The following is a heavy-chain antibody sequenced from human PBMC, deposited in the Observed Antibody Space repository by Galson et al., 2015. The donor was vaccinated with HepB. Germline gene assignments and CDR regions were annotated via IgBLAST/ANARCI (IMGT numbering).Heavy chain of an antibody. CDR3: ARHSGTYYDY. CDR2: IKQDGSEK. J-gene: IGHJ4*02. D-gene: IGHD1-26*01. Sequence: SLRLSCAASGFTFSSYWMSWARQTPGKGREWVANIKQDGSEKFYADSVKGRFTISRDNAKNSLYLQMNSLRAEDTAVYYCARHSGTYYDYWGQGTLVTVSS. V-gene: IGHV3-7*03. CDR1: GFTFSSYW.